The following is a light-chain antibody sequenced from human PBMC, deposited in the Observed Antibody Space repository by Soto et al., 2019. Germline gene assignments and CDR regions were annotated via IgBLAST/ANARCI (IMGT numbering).Light chain of an antibody. V-gene: IGLV2-23*02. CDR3: CSYADTASVV. Sequence: QAVLTQPASVSGSPGQSIAISCTGSSGDFGNNNFVSWYQQYPGKAPEFIIFEVSKRPPGVSNRFSGSKSGNTASLTISGLQAEDEADYYCCSYADTASVVFGGGTKLTVL. J-gene: IGLJ2*01. CDR2: EVS. CDR1: SGDFGNNNF.